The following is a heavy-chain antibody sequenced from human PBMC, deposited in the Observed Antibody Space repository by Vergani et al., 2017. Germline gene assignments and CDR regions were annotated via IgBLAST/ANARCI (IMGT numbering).Heavy chain of an antibody. CDR1: GGSISSSSYY. Sequence: QLQLQESGPGLVKPSETLSLTCTVSGGSISSSSYYWGWIRQPPGKGLEWIGSIYYSGSTYYNPSLKSRVTISVDTSKNQFSLKLSSVTAADTAVYYCARRRLWATVVTPGYYGMDVWGQGP. CDR2: IYYSGST. V-gene: IGHV4-39*01. D-gene: IGHD4-23*01. J-gene: IGHJ6*02. CDR3: ARRRLWATVVTPGYYGMDV.